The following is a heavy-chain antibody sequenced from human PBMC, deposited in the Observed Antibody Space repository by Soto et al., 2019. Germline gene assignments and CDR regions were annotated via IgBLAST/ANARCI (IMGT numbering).Heavy chain of an antibody. Sequence: GEALRISGKGSGYSVTSYWIGWVRPMAGESLGWMGVIYPGDSDTRYSPSFQGQVTISADKSISTAYLQWSSLKASDTAMYYCARLYIVVVPAASSSSHSGFDYWGQGTLVTVSS. CDR3: ARLYIVVVPAASSSSHSGFDY. D-gene: IGHD2-2*01. CDR2: IYPGDSDT. CDR1: GYSVTSYW. V-gene: IGHV5-51*01. J-gene: IGHJ4*02.